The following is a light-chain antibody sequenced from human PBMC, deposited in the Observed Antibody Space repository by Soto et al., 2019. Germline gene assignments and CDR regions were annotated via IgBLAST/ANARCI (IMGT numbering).Light chain of an antibody. CDR2: EVS. Sequence: QSALTQPASVSGSPGQSITISCTGTSSDVGGYNYVSWYQLHPGKAPKLMVYEVSNRPSGVSNRFSGSKSGNTASLTISGLQAEDEADYYCSSYTSSTASVFGTGTKVTVL. CDR1: SSDVGGYNY. V-gene: IGLV2-14*01. CDR3: SSYTSSTASV. J-gene: IGLJ1*01.